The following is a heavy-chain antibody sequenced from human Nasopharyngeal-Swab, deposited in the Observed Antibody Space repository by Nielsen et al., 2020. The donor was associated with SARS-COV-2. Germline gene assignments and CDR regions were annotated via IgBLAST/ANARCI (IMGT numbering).Heavy chain of an antibody. V-gene: IGHV3-23*01. J-gene: IGHJ4*02. CDR2: ISGSGGST. CDR3: AKDEYIAVVPAALRLDY. Sequence: VRQAPGKGLEWVSAISGSGGSTYYADSVKGRFTISRDNSKNTLYLQMNSLRAEDTAVYYCAKDEYIAVVPAALRLDYWGQGTLVTVSS. D-gene: IGHD2-2*01.